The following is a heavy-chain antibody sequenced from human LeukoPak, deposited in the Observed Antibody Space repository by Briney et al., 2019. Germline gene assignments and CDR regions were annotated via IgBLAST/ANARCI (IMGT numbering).Heavy chain of an antibody. CDR3: ARSRAAGQEHDAFDI. Sequence: PSETLSLTCTVSGGSISSGDYYWSWIRQPPGKGLEWIGYNYYIGSTYYNPSLKSRVTISVDTSKNQFSLKLSSVTAADTAVYYCARSRAAGQEHDAFDIWGQGTMVTVSS. CDR1: GGSISSGDYY. D-gene: IGHD6-13*01. CDR2: NYYIGST. V-gene: IGHV4-30-4*08. J-gene: IGHJ3*02.